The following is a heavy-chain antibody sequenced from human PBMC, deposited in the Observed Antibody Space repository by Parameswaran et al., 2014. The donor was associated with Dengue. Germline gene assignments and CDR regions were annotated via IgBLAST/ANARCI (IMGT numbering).Heavy chain of an antibody. CDR3: ARGLGYCTDGVCYNYYYYYGMDV. Sequence: WIRQPPGKGLVWVSRTNTDGSSTSYADSVKGRFTISRDNAKNTLYLQMNSLRAEDTAVYYCARGLGYCTDGVCYNYYYYYGMDVWGQGTTVTVSS. J-gene: IGHJ6*02. V-gene: IGHV3-74*01. CDR2: TNTDGSST. D-gene: IGHD2-8*01.